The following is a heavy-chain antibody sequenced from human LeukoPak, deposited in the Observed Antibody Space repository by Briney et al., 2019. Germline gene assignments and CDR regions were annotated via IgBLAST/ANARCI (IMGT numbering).Heavy chain of an antibody. Sequence: GGSLRLSCAASGFTFSSYAMSWVRQAPGKGLERVSGISGSGGSTYYADSVKGRFSISRDNSKNTLYLEMNSLRAEDTAVYYCAKGRGQWLAAINYWGQGTLVTVSS. J-gene: IGHJ4*02. CDR3: AKGRGQWLAAINY. CDR1: GFTFSSYA. CDR2: ISGSGGST. V-gene: IGHV3-23*01. D-gene: IGHD6-19*01.